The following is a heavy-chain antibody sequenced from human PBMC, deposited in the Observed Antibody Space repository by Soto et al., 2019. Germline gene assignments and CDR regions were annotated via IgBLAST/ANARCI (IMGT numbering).Heavy chain of an antibody. J-gene: IGHJ4*02. CDR3: AAGGGLPRYY. V-gene: IGHV4-30-2*01. CDR2: IYHSGST. Sequence: QLQLQESGSGLVKPSQTLSLTCAVSGGSISSGGYSWSWIRQPPGKGLEWIGYIYHSGSTYYNPSLQSRGTIPVDRSKNQFSLTLSSVTAADTAVYYCAAGGGLPRYYWGQGTLVTVSS. CDR1: GGSISSGGYS. D-gene: IGHD5-12*01.